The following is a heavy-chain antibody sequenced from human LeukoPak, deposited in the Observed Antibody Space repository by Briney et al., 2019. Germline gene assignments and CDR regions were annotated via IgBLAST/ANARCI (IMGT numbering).Heavy chain of an antibody. CDR1: GFTFSNYA. J-gene: IGHJ4*02. V-gene: IGHV3-23*01. Sequence: GGSLRLSCAASGFTFSNYAMSWVCQAPGKGLEWVSAISGSGGSTYYADSVKGRFTISRDNSKNTLYLQMNSLRAEDTAVYYCANLAGLSSLFDYWGQGTLVTVSS. CDR2: ISGSGGST. D-gene: IGHD6-13*01. CDR3: ANLAGLSSLFDY.